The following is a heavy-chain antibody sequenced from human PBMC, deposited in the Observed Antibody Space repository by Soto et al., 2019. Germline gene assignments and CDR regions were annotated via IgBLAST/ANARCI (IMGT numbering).Heavy chain of an antibody. CDR1: GGSISSSCYY. CDR3: ARGRPGIAGVDP. Sequence: QSLTCTVSGGSISSSCYYWGWIRQPPGKGLEWMGGIYYSGSTYFNPSLKSRVTISVDTSKNQFSLKLSSVTAADTAVYYCARGRPGIAGVDPWGQGTLVTVSS. CDR2: IYYSGST. D-gene: IGHD6-13*01. V-gene: IGHV4-39*01. J-gene: IGHJ5*02.